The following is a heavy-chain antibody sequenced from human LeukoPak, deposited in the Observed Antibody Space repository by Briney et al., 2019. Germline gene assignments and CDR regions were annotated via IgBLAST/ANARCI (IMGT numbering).Heavy chain of an antibody. V-gene: IGHV4-39*07. CDR1: GGSISSGSYY. J-gene: IGHJ4*02. CDR2: IYYSGST. Sequence: PSETLSLTCTVSGGSISSGSYYWGWIRQPPGMGLEWIGSIYYSGSTYYNPSLKSRVTISVDTSKNQFSLKLSSVTAADTAVYYCARGIWNPFFLQAPLYFDYWGQGTLVTVSS. CDR3: ARGIWNPFFLQAPLYFDY. D-gene: IGHD1-1*01.